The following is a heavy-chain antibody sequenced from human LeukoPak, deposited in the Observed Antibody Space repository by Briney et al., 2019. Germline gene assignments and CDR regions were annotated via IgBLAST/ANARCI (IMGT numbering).Heavy chain of an antibody. CDR3: ARSPSWSSSWYDY. D-gene: IGHD6-13*01. CDR2: INPNSGGT. CDR1: GYTFTGYY. Sequence: GASVQVSCKASGYTFTGYYMHWVRQAPGQGLEWMGWINPNSGGTNYAQKFRGRVTMTRDTSISTAYMELSRLRSDDTAVYYCARSPSWSSSWYDYWGQGTLVTVSS. J-gene: IGHJ4*02. V-gene: IGHV1-2*02.